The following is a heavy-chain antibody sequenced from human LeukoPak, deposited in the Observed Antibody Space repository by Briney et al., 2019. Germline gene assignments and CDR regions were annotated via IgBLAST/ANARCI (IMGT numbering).Heavy chain of an antibody. CDR1: GFTFDDYA. Sequence: PGGSLRLSCAASGFTFDDYAMHWVRQAPGKGLEWVSGISWNSGSIGYADSVKGRFTISRDNAKNSLYLQMNSLRAEDTAVYYCAKVGPLDSSGYYPYYFDYWGQGTLVTVSS. D-gene: IGHD3-22*01. J-gene: IGHJ4*02. V-gene: IGHV3-9*01. CDR2: ISWNSGSI. CDR3: AKVGPLDSSGYYPYYFDY.